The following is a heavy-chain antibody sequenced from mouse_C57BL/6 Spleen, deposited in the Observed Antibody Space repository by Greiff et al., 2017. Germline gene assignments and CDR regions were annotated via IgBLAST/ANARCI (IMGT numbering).Heavy chain of an antibody. D-gene: IGHD2-4*01. V-gene: IGHV1-80*01. CDR3: ASDYDAY. CDR2: IYPGDGDT. CDR1: GFAFSSYW. J-gene: IGHJ3*01. Sequence: VKLMESGAELVKPGASVKISCKASGFAFSSYWMNWVKQRPGKGLEWIGQIYPGDGDTNYNGTFKGKATLTADKSSIPAYMQLSSLTSEGSAVYFCASDYDAYWGQGTLVTVSA.